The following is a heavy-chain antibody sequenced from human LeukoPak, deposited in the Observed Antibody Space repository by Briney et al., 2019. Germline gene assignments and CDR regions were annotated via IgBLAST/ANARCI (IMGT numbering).Heavy chain of an antibody. V-gene: IGHV3-9*01. CDR1: GFTFDDYA. D-gene: IGHD3-3*01. CDR2: ISWNSGSI. CDR3: AKDKLRFLEWLLWDY. J-gene: IGHJ4*02. Sequence: GGSLRLSCEASGFTFDDYAMHWVRKAPGKGLEWVSGISWNSGSIGYADSVKGRFTISRDNAKNSLYLQMNSLRAEDTALYYCAKDKLRFLEWLLWDYWGQGTLVTVSS.